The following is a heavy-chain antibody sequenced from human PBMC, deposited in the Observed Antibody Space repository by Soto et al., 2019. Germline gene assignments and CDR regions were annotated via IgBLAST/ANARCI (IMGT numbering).Heavy chain of an antibody. CDR1: GFSLSTSGMC. CDR3: ARSYYDFWSGPLYYGMDV. CDR2: IDWDDDK. J-gene: IGHJ6*02. D-gene: IGHD3-3*01. V-gene: IGHV2-70*11. Sequence: SGPTLVNPTQTLTLTCTFSGFSLSTSGMCVSWIRQPPGKALEWLARIDWDDDKYYSTSLKTRLTISKDTSKNQVVLTMTNMDPVDTATYYCARSYYDFWSGPLYYGMDVWGQGTTVTVSS.